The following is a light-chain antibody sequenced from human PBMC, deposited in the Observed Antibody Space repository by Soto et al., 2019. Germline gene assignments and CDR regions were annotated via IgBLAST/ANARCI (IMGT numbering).Light chain of an antibody. V-gene: IGKV1-39*01. Sequence: DIQMTQSPSSLSASVGDRVTITCRASQTISNYLIWYQQKPGKAPNLLIYAASSFQSGVPSRFSGSGSGTDFTLTISRLHPEDFATHYCQQGYSTPFTFGQGTK. CDR3: QQGYSTPFT. CDR1: QTISNY. CDR2: AAS. J-gene: IGKJ2*01.